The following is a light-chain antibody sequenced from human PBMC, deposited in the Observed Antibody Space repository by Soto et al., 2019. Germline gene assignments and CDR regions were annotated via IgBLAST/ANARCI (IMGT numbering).Light chain of an antibody. CDR3: QSYDDGLSGSV. Sequence: QSVVTQPPSVSGAPRQRVTISCTGTSSNIGAGYAVHWYQQLPGTAPKLLIYNNDNRPSGVPDRISASNSGTSASLAITGLQAEDEAHYYCQSYDDGLSGSVFGGGTKLTVL. J-gene: IGLJ2*01. V-gene: IGLV1-40*01. CDR2: NND. CDR1: SSNIGAGYA.